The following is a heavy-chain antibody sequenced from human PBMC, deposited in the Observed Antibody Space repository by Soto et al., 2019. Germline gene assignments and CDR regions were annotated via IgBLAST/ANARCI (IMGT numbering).Heavy chain of an antibody. J-gene: IGHJ6*02. Sequence: GGSLRLSCAASGSTFSSYSMNWVRQAPGKGLEWVSSISSSSSYIYYADSVKGRFTISRDNAKNSLYLQMNSLRAEDTAVYYCARESYWHGDIVLVPAARSSYYYYYYGMDVWGQGTTVTVSS. CDR2: ISSSSSYI. V-gene: IGHV3-21*01. CDR3: ARESYWHGDIVLVPAARSSYYYYYYGMDV. CDR1: GSTFSSYS. D-gene: IGHD2-2*01.